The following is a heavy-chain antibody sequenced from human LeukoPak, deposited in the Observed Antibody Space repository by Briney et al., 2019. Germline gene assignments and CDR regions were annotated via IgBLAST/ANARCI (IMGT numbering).Heavy chain of an antibody. CDR1: GYTFTHYG. V-gene: IGHV1-18*01. D-gene: IGHD6-13*01. CDR2: INTSNGNT. CDR3: ARDLRFIPAASANGWFDP. J-gene: IGHJ5*02. Sequence: ASVTVSFRTSGYTFTHYGISWVRQVPGQGLEWLGWINTSNGNTNFAQKVQGRVTMTTDTSTSTAYMELRSLRSDDTAVYYCARDLRFIPAASANGWFDPWGQGTLVTVSS.